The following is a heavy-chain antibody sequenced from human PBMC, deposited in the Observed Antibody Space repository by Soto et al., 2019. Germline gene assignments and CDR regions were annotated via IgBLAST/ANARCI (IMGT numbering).Heavy chain of an antibody. Sequence: GASVKVSCKASGYTFTSYYMHWVRQAPGQGLEWMGIINPSGGSTSYAQKFQGRVTMTRDTSTSTVYMELSSLRSEDTAVYYCARLGAVLRYFDWLSALSLDYWGQGTLVTVSS. D-gene: IGHD3-9*01. J-gene: IGHJ4*02. V-gene: IGHV1-46*01. CDR1: GYTFTSYY. CDR3: ARLGAVLRYFDWLSALSLDY. CDR2: INPSGGST.